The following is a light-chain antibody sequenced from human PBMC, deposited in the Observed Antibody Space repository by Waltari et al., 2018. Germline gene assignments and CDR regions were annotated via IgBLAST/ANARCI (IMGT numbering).Light chain of an antibody. V-gene: IGKV3-15*01. Sequence: EIVMTQSPATLSVSPGERATLSCRASQSISIYLAWFQQKPGQAPRLLIYHASTRATGIPARLSGSGSGTEFTHTISSLQSEDFAVYYCQQYYDGRTFGQGTKLEIK. CDR3: QQYYDGRT. J-gene: IGKJ2*01. CDR1: QSISIY. CDR2: HAS.